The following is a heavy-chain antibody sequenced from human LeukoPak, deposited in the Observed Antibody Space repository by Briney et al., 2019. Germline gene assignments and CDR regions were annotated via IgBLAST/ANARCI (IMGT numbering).Heavy chain of an antibody. J-gene: IGHJ6*02. CDR2: INHSGST. V-gene: IGHV4-34*01. CDR3: ARRPSYYYYGMDV. CDR1: GGSFSGYY. Sequence: SETLSLTCAAYGGSFSGYYWSWIRQPPGKGLEWIGEINHSGSTNYNPSLKSRVTISVDTSKNQFSLKLSSVTAADTAVYYCARRPSYYYYGMDVWGQGTTVTVSS.